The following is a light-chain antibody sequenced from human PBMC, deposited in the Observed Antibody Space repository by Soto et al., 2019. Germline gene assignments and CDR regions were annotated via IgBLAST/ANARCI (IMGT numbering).Light chain of an antibody. CDR1: QDMSNY. V-gene: IGKV1-17*01. CDR3: QQYKSYLRT. J-gene: IGKJ1*01. CDR2: AAS. Sequence: DIQMTQSPSSLSASVGDRVTSTCQASQDMSNYVSWYQQKSGKAPKLLIYAASTLESGVSSRFSGRGSGTEFTLTINSLQPEDFATYYCQQYKSYLRTFGQGTKVDIK.